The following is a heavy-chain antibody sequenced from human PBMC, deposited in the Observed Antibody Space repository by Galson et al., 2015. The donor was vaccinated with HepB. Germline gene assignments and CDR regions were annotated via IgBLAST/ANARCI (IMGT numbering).Heavy chain of an antibody. V-gene: IGHV3-48*02. J-gene: IGHJ6*02. CDR1: GFTFSSYS. CDR3: ARASGHVLRFLEWLLHHGMDV. Sequence: SLRLSCAASGFTFSSYSMNWVRQAPGKGLEWVSYISNSSSTKYYADSVKVRFTISRDNAKTSLYLQMNSLRDEDTAVYYCARASGHVLRFLEWLLHHGMDVLFQGTTFTVSS. D-gene: IGHD3-3*01. CDR2: ISNSSSTK.